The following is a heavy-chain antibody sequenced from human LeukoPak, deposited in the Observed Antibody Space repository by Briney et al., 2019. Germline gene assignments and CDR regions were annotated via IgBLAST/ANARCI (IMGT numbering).Heavy chain of an antibody. Sequence: GRSLRLSCAASGFTFSSYGMQWVRQAPGKGLEWVAVISYDESNKWYADSVKGRFTTSRDNSQNTLSLQMNSLRVEDTAVYYCARSRFYFDYWGQGTLVTVSS. J-gene: IGHJ4*02. CDR1: GFTFSSYG. CDR2: ISYDESNK. CDR3: ARSRFYFDY. V-gene: IGHV3-30*03.